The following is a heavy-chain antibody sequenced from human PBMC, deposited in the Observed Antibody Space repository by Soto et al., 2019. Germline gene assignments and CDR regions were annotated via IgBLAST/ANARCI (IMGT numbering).Heavy chain of an antibody. CDR3: ATDGGQLGNYYYYYMDV. Sequence: ASVKVSCTVSGYTLTELSMHWVRQAPGKGLEWMGGFDPEDGETIYAQKFQGRVTMTEDTSPDTAYMELSSLRSEDTAVYYCATDGGQLGNYYYYYMDVWGKGTTVTSP. CDR2: FDPEDGET. V-gene: IGHV1-24*01. CDR1: GYTLTELS. D-gene: IGHD6-6*01. J-gene: IGHJ6*03.